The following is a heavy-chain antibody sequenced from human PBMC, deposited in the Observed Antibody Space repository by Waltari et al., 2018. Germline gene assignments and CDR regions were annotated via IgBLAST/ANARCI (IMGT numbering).Heavy chain of an antibody. V-gene: IGHV4-34*01. J-gene: IGHJ4*02. CDR3: ARGSLGSDYVPHG. CDR2: INHSGST. Sequence: QVQLQQWGAGLLKPSETLSLTCAVYGGSFSGYYWSWIRQPPGKGLEWIGEINHSGSTNYNPSLKSRVTISVDTSKNQFSLKLSSVTAADTAVYYCARGSLGSDYVPHGWGQGTLVTVSS. CDR1: GGSFSGYY. D-gene: IGHD4-17*01.